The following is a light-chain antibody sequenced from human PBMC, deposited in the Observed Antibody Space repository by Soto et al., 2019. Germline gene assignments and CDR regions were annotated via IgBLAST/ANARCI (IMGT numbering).Light chain of an antibody. V-gene: IGKV3-20*01. J-gene: IGKJ2*03. CDR1: QGVSSCS. CDR3: QHYTNSLS. Sequence: DILLTQSPASLSVSPGDRATLSCRASQGVSSCSSCWYQQKPGQPPRLLIYAASTRATGTPGWISGSESGTVFIIISSRQEQDDVAVYCYQHYTNSLSFGQGTKLEIK. CDR2: AAS.